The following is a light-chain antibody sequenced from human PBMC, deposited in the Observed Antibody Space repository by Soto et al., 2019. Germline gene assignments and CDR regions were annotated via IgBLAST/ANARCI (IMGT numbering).Light chain of an antibody. Sequence: EIVMTQSPATLSVSPGERATVSCRSSQSISINLAWYQHKPCQDPRLLIYGASTRDTGTPARFSCSGSATEFTLNTSSLPSEDFQVYYCPHYNHWPYWTISPWSKVVIK. CDR2: GAS. CDR3: PHYNHWPYWT. V-gene: IGKV3-15*01. J-gene: IGKJ1*01. CDR1: QSISIN.